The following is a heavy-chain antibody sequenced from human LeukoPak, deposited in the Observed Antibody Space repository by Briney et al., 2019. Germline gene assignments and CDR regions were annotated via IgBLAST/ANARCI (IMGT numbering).Heavy chain of an antibody. V-gene: IGHV3-23*01. D-gene: IGHD6-19*01. Sequence: GGSLRLSCAASGFTFSSYAMNWVRQAPGKGLEWVSAVRGSDAGTSYADSVKGRFTISRDNAKNSLYLQMNSLRAEDTALYYCAKDKGSGWTLDAFDIWGQGTMVTVSS. CDR3: AKDKGSGWTLDAFDI. CDR2: VRGSDAGT. J-gene: IGHJ3*02. CDR1: GFTFSSYA.